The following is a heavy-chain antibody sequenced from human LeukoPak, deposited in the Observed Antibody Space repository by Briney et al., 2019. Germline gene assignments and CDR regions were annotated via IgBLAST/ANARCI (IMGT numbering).Heavy chain of an antibody. J-gene: IGHJ6*03. CDR2: IKQDGSEK. CDR3: AKHWSYCSTTSCFFNHYYYYMDV. CDR1: GFTFSNYW. D-gene: IGHD2-2*01. Sequence: GGSLRLSCAASGFTFSNYWMTWVRQAPGKGLEWVANIKQDGSEKYYVDSVKGRFTISRDNSKSTLYLQMNNLRAEDTAVYYCAKHWSYCSTTSCFFNHYYYYMDVWGKGTTVTVSS. V-gene: IGHV3-7*03.